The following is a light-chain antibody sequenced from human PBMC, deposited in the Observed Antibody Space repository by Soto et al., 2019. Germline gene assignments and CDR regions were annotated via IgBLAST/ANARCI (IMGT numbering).Light chain of an antibody. CDR1: ISDVGGYNY. J-gene: IGLJ1*01. V-gene: IGLV2-8*01. CDR3: SSYAGSSNV. CDR2: EVN. Sequence: QSVLTQPPSASGSPGQSVAIACTGTISDVGGYNYVSWYQQHPGKAPKLMIYEVNKRPSGVPDRFSGSKSGNTASLTVSGLQAEDEADYYCSSYAGSSNVVGTGTKLTVL.